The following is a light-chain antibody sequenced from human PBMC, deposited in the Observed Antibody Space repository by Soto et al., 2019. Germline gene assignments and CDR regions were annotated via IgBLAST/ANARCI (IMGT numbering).Light chain of an antibody. J-gene: IGKJ5*01. V-gene: IGKV3-20*01. CDR2: GVS. CDR1: QSVTSN. CDR3: QQYGSSPIT. Sequence: EIVMTQSPATLSVSPGERATLSCRASQSVTSNLAWYQQKPGQAPRLLMYGVSTRATGIPDRFSGSGSGTDFTLTISRLEPEDFAVYYCQQYGSSPITFGQGTRLEIK.